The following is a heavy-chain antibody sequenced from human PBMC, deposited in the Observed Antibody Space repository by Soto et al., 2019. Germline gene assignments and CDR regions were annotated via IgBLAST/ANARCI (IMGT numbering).Heavy chain of an antibody. Sequence: GGSLRLSCAASGFTFGRYGMHWVRQAPGKGLEWVAVIWYDGSNKYYADSVKGRFTISRDNSKNTLSLQMNSLRAEDTAVYYCARDTGWGGAAGTFESYFGMVVWGKGATVTVSS. CDR3: ARDTGWGGAAGTFESYFGMVV. CDR1: GFTFGRYG. V-gene: IGHV3-33*01. CDR2: IWYDGSNK. D-gene: IGHD6-13*01. J-gene: IGHJ6*04.